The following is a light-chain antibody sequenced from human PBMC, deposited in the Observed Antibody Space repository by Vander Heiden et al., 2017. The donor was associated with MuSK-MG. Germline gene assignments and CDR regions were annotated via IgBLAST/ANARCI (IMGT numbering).Light chain of an antibody. V-gene: IGKV1-6*01. CDR3: RQYNYYPPT. Sequence: AIQMTQSPSSLSASIGDRVTIICRASRDIALDLSWYQQQPGKAPKLLIYGASTLQGGVPLRFSGSGSGADFTLTISNLQPEDSATYYCRQYNYYPPTFGHGTKVAVK. J-gene: IGKJ3*01. CDR2: GAS. CDR1: RDIALD.